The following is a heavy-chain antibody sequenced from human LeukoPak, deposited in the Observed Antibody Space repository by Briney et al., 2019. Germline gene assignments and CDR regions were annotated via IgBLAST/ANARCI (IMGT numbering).Heavy chain of an antibody. D-gene: IGHD5-24*01. CDR3: ASTEDGYNFPFDY. V-gene: IGHV4-59*01. CDR1: GGSISSYY. CDR2: IYYSGST. J-gene: IGHJ4*02. Sequence: SETLSLTCPVSGGSISSYYWSWIRQPPGKGLEWIGYIYYSGSTNYNPSLKRRVTISVDTSKNQFSLKLSSVTAADTAVYYCASTEDGYNFPFDYWGQGTLVTVSS.